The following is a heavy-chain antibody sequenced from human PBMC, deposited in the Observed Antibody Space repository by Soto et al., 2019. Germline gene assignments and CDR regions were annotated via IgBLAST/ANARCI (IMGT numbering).Heavy chain of an antibody. Sequence: SETLSLTCAVYGGSFSGYYWSWIRQPPGKGLEWIGEINHSGSTNYNPSLKSRVTISVDTSKNQFSLKLSSVTAADTAVYYCARGRVDYDILTGYFSSKLTRAFDIWGQGTMVTVSS. V-gene: IGHV4-34*01. D-gene: IGHD3-9*01. CDR3: ARGRVDYDILTGYFSSKLTRAFDI. CDR2: INHSGST. J-gene: IGHJ3*02. CDR1: GGSFSGYY.